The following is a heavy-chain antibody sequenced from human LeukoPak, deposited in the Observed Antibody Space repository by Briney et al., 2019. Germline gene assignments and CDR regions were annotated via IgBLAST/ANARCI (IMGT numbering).Heavy chain of an antibody. V-gene: IGHV3-21*01. Sequence: GGSLRLSCAASGFTFSSYSMNWVRQAPGKGLEWVSSISSSGSYIYYADSVEGRFTISRDNAKNSLYLQMNSLRAEDTAVYYCARNRGRGSYHTDYWGQGTLVTVSS. CDR2: ISSSGSYI. CDR3: ARNRGRGSYHTDY. D-gene: IGHD3-16*01. CDR1: GFTFSSYS. J-gene: IGHJ4*02.